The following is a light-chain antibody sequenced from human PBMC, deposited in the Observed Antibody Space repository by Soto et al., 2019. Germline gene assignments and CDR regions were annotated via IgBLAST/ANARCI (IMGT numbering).Light chain of an antibody. Sequence: DIVMTQSPDSLAVSLGERATINCKSSQSVLYSSNNKNYLAWYQQKPGQPPKLLIYWASTRESGVPDRFSGSGSGTDFTLTISSLQAEDVAVYYCQQCNSTPWTFGQETKVEIK. CDR1: QSVLYSSNNKNY. CDR3: QQCNSTPWT. CDR2: WAS. J-gene: IGKJ1*01. V-gene: IGKV4-1*01.